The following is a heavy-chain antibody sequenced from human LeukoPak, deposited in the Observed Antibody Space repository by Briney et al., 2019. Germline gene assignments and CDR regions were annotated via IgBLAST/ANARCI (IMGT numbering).Heavy chain of an antibody. CDR1: GYSISSGYY. V-gene: IGHV4-38-2*01. D-gene: IGHD1-26*01. J-gene: IGHJ1*01. Sequence: PSESLSLTCAVSGYSISSGYYWGWIRQSPGKGLEGIGIIYHGGSTYYTPSLKSRVTISVDTSKNHFSLRLSSVTAADTAVYYCARRSGSYRAGAEYFQHWGQGTLVTVSS. CDR3: ARRSGSYRAGAEYFQH. CDR2: IYHGGST.